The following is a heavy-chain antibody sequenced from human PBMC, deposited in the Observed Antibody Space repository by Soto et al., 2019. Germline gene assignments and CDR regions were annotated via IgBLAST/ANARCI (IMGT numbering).Heavy chain of an antibody. CDR1: GYTFTGYY. D-gene: IGHD6-13*01. J-gene: IGHJ3*02. Sequence: ASVKVSCKASGYTFTGYYMHWVRQAPGQGLEWMGWINPNSGGTNYAQKFQGWVTMTRDTSTSTVYMELSSLRSEDTAVYYCARGGHSSSWYGGLGAFDIWGQGTMVTVSS. CDR3: ARGGHSSSWYGGLGAFDI. V-gene: IGHV1-2*04. CDR2: INPNSGGT.